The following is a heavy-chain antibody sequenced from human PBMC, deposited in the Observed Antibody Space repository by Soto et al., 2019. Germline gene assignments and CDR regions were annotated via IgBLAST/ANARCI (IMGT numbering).Heavy chain of an antibody. CDR1: GGTFSSYA. J-gene: IGHJ4*02. CDR3: ALYSYGFGLTCFDY. CDR2: IIPIFGTA. Sequence: ASVKVSCKASGGTFSSYAISWVRQAPGQGLEWMGGIIPIFGTANYAQKFQGRVTITADESTSTAYMELSSLRSEDTAVYYCALYSYGFGLTCFDYWGQGTLVTVSS. D-gene: IGHD5-18*01. V-gene: IGHV1-69*13.